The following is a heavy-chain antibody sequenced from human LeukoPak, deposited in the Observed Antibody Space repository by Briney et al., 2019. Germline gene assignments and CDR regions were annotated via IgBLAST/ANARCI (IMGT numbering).Heavy chain of an antibody. J-gene: IGHJ4*02. D-gene: IGHD3-10*01. CDR3: ARDGSGSYFDARTQAFEY. CDR1: GYTFTGYY. V-gene: IGHV1-2*02. Sequence: ASVKVSCKASGYTFTGYYMHWVRQAPGQGLEWMGWINPNSGGTNYAQKFQGRVTMTRDTSISTAYMELSRLRSDDTAVYYCARDGSGSYFDARTQAFEYWGQGTLVTVSS. CDR2: INPNSGGT.